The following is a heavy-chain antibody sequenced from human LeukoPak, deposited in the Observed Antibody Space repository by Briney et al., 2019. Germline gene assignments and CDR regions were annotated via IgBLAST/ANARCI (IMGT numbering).Heavy chain of an antibody. CDR2: IYYSGST. D-gene: IGHD6-13*01. CDR3: ARSSGYSSSGGLNWFDT. CDR1: GGPISSYY. V-gene: IGHV4-59*05. J-gene: IGHJ5*02. Sequence: SETLSLTCTVSGGPISSYYWSRIRQPPGKGLEWIGSIYYSGSTYYNPSLKSRVTISVDTSKNQFPLKLSSVTAADTAVYYCARSSGYSSSGGLNWFDTWGQGTLVTVSS.